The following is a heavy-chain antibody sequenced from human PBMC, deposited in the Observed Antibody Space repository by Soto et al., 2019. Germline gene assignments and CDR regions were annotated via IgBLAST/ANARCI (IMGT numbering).Heavy chain of an antibody. CDR1: GFSFSSYN. V-gene: IGHV3-48*02. CDR3: ARVRNSGWDDLDH. D-gene: IGHD6-19*01. J-gene: IGHJ4*02. Sequence: EVQLVESGGGLVQPGGSLRLSCAASGFSFSSYNMNWVRQAPGKGLEWVSYISSSTSTIYYADSVKGRFTISRDNAKNSLYLQMNSLRDEDTAVYYCARVRNSGWDDLDHWGQGTLVTVSS. CDR2: ISSSTSTI.